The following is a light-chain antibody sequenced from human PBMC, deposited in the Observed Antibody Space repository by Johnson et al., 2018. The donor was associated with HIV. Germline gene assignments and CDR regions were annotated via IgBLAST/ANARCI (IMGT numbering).Light chain of an antibody. CDR3: GTWDTSPGAHFV. CDR1: SSTIGTNY. Sequence: QAVLTQPPSVSAAPGQKVTISCSGSSSTIGTNYVSCYQQFPGPAPNLLIFDKNKRPSGIPDRFSASQSGPSAPLDIPGLQTGDEADNYCGTWDTSPGAHFVFGSGTKVTVL. CDR2: DKN. J-gene: IGLJ1*01. V-gene: IGLV1-51*01.